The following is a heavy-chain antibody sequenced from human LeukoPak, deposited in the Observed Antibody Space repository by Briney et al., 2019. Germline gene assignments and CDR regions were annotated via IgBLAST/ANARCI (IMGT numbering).Heavy chain of an antibody. CDR1: GGSISSSSYY. Sequence: SETLSLTCTVSGGSISSSSYYWGWIRQPPGKGLEWIGSIYYSGSTYYNPSLKSRVTISVDTSKNQFSLKLSSVTAADTAVYYCAREVVPAAIGNWFDPWGQGTLVTVSS. J-gene: IGHJ5*02. V-gene: IGHV4-39*07. CDR2: IYYSGST. D-gene: IGHD2-2*01. CDR3: AREVVPAAIGNWFDP.